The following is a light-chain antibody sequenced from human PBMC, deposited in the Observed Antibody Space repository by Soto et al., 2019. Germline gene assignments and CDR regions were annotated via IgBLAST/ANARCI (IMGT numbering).Light chain of an antibody. CDR1: QSVGTN. Sequence: ERVMTQSPATLSVSPGERATLSCRASQSVGTNLTWYQHKPGQAPRLLIYGASTRATGIPARFSGSGSGTEVTLTISSLQSEDLAVYYCQQYDNWPPLTFGGGTKVEIK. CDR3: QQYDNWPPLT. J-gene: IGKJ4*01. V-gene: IGKV3-15*01. CDR2: GAS.